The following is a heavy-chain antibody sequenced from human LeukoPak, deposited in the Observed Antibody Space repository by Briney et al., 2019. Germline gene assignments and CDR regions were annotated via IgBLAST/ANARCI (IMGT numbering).Heavy chain of an antibody. Sequence: SETLSLTCTVSGYSISSGYYWGWIRQPPGKGLEWIGSIYHSGSTYYNPSLKSRVTISVDTSKNQFSLKLSSVTAADTAVYYCAIAVAGTFDCWGQGTLVTVSS. D-gene: IGHD6-19*01. CDR3: AIAVAGTFDC. J-gene: IGHJ4*02. CDR1: GYSISSGYY. V-gene: IGHV4-38-2*02. CDR2: IYHSGST.